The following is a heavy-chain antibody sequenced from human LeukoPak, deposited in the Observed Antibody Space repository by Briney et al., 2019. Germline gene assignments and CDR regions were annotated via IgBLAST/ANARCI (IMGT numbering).Heavy chain of an antibody. CDR1: GASYNAYY. V-gene: IGHV4-34*01. Sequence: PSETLSLTCAVYGASYNAYYWSWIRQPPGKGLEWIGDIDHRGTVTYNPSLKSRLTISADASKNQFSLKLNSVTDADTAVYYCAVGITILGVAASFDSWGQGNLVIVSS. D-gene: IGHD3-3*01. CDR3: AVGITILGVAASFDS. CDR2: IDHRGTV. J-gene: IGHJ4*02.